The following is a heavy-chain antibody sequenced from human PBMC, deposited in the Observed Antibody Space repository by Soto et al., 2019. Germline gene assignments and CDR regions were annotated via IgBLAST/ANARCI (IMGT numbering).Heavy chain of an antibody. J-gene: IGHJ6*02. Sequence: VKVSCKASGGTFSSYAISWVRQAPGQGLEWLGGIIPIFGTANYAQKFQGRVTITADESTSTAYMELSSLRSEDTAVYYCARDVRFGPFTIFGVVNLPYGMDVWGQGTTVTAP. CDR2: IIPIFGTA. CDR3: ARDVRFGPFTIFGVVNLPYGMDV. V-gene: IGHV1-69*13. D-gene: IGHD3-3*01. CDR1: GGTFSSYA.